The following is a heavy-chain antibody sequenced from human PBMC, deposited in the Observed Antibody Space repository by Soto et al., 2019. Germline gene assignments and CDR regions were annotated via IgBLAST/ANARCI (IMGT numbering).Heavy chain of an antibody. D-gene: IGHD6-13*01. CDR1: GFTFSSYA. CDR2: ISGSGGST. Sequence: GVLRLSCAASGFTFSSYAMSWVRQAPGKGLEWVSAISGSGGSTYYADSVKGRFTISRDNSKNTLYLQMNSLRAEDTAVYYCAKDPRYSSSWFKGPYFDYWGQGTLVTVSS. CDR3: AKDPRYSSSWFKGPYFDY. V-gene: IGHV3-23*01. J-gene: IGHJ4*02.